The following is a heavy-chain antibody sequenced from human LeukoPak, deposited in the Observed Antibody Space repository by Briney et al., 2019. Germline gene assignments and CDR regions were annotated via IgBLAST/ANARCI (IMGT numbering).Heavy chain of an antibody. CDR1: GFTFSSYG. D-gene: IGHD6-19*01. CDR3: AKDDGVAVAGTGTFDP. J-gene: IGHJ5*02. V-gene: IGHV3-30*18. Sequence: GGSLRLSCAASGFTFSSYGMHWVRQAPGKGLEWVAVISYDGSNKYYADSVKGRFTISRDNSKNTLYLQMNRLRAEDTAVYYCAKDDGVAVAGTGTFDPWGQGTLVTVSS. CDR2: ISYDGSNK.